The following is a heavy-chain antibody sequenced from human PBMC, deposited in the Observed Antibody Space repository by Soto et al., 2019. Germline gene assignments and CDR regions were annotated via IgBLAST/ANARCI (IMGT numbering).Heavy chain of an antibody. CDR1: GVSISSDY. V-gene: IGHV4-59*01. Sequence: QVQLQESGPGLVKPSETLSLTCTASGVSISSDYWTWIRQSPGKGLEWIAYTTDTGTTDYNPAFKSRVTISLAPSKSQCSLKLSSVTAADTAVYYCARGPPCIDAFDIWGQGTKVTVSP. CDR2: TTDTGTT. CDR3: ARGPPCIDAFDI. D-gene: IGHD2-8*01. J-gene: IGHJ3*02.